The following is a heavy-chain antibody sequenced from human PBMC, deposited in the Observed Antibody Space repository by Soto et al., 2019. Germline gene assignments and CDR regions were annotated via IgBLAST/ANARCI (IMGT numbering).Heavy chain of an antibody. CDR3: ARDYYADFYSDY. Sequence: KTSETLSLTCTVSGGSISSYYWDWIRQPAGKGLEWIGRIYTSGSTNYSPSLKSRVTMSLDASKNQISLELSSVTAADTAVYYCARDYYADFYSDYWGQGTVVPV. V-gene: IGHV4-4*07. D-gene: IGHD2-21*02. CDR1: GGSISSYY. CDR2: IYTSGST. J-gene: IGHJ4*02.